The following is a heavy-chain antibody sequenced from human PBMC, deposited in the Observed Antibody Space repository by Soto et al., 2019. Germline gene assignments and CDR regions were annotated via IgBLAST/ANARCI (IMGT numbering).Heavy chain of an antibody. V-gene: IGHV4-31*03. CDR1: GYSITAGGYC. CDR3: ARMYSSGSGWFHP. CDR2: FYSSGSI. D-gene: IGHD6-19*01. Sequence: SETLSLTCFVSGYSITAGGYCWSWIRHHPGKGLEWIGSFYSSGSIIYNPSLRSRVSISGDTSSNQFSMSLTSVTAADTARYYCARMYSSGSGWFHPWGQGTLVTVSS. J-gene: IGHJ5*02.